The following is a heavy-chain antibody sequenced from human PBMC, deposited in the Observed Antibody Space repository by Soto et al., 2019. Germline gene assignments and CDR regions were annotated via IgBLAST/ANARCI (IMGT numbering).Heavy chain of an antibody. V-gene: IGHV3-15*01. D-gene: IGHD3-22*01. CDR2: IKSKTDGGTT. CDR1: GFTFSSYW. J-gene: IGHJ4*02. Sequence: GGSLRLSCAASGFTFSSYWMSWVRQAPGKGLEWVGRIKSKTDGGTTDYAAPVKGRFTISRDDSKNTLYLQMNSLKTEDTAVYYCTTVWYYFDSSGFPPLDYWGQGTLVTVSS. CDR3: TTVWYYFDSSGFPPLDY.